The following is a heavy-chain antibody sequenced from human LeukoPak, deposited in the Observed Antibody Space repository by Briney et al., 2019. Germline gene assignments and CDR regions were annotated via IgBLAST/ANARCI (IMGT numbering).Heavy chain of an antibody. Sequence: GASVKVSCKASGYTFTGYYMHWVRQAPGQGLEWMGWINPNSGGTNYAQKFQGRVTMTRDTSISTAYMELSSLRSEDTAVYYCARHPSSIAARRTNWFDPWGQGTLVTVSS. D-gene: IGHD6-6*01. CDR1: GYTFTGYY. J-gene: IGHJ5*02. CDR2: INPNSGGT. V-gene: IGHV1-2*02. CDR3: ARHPSSIAARRTNWFDP.